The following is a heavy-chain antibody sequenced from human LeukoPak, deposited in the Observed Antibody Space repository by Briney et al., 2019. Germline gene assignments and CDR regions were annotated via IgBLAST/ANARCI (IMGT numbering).Heavy chain of an antibody. CDR2: ISSSSSYI. Sequence: GGSLRLSCAASGFTFSSYSMNWVRQAPGKGLEWVSSISSSSSYIYYADSVKGRFTISRDNAKNSLYLQMNSLRAEDTAVYYCARDFFSWKTMGIDYWGQGTLVTVSS. J-gene: IGHJ4*02. CDR1: GFTFSSYS. CDR3: ARDFFSWKTMGIDY. D-gene: IGHD3-10*01. V-gene: IGHV3-21*01.